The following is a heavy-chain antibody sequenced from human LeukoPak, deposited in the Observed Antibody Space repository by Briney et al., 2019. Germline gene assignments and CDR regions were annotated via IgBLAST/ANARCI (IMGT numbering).Heavy chain of an antibody. V-gene: IGHV3-23*01. CDR1: GFTFSSYA. CDR3: AKDDLRGPVYYFDF. CDR2: ISGSAGGT. Sequence: PGGSLRLSCAASGFTFSSYAMSWVRQAPGKGLEWVSGISGSAGGTYYADSVKGRFTISRDNSKDTLYLQMNSLRVEDTALYYCAKDDLRGPVYYFDFWGQGTLVTVSS. D-gene: IGHD3-16*01. J-gene: IGHJ4*02.